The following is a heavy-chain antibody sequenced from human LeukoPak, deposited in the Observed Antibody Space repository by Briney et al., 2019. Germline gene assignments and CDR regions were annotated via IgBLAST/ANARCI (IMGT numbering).Heavy chain of an antibody. Sequence: SETLSLTCTVSGGSITTSSYYWGWIRQPPGKGLEWIGIIYYSGSTYYNPSLKGRVTISVDTSKNQFSLKLSSVTAADTAVYYCARACRARYFDLWGRGTLVTVSS. CDR3: ARACRARYFDL. CDR2: IYYSGST. J-gene: IGHJ2*01. V-gene: IGHV4-39*01. CDR1: GGSITTSSYY.